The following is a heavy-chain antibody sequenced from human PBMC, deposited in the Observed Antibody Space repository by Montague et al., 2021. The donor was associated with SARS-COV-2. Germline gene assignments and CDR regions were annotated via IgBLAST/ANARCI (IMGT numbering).Heavy chain of an antibody. V-gene: IGHV4-59*01. D-gene: IGHD2-15*01. CDR3: ASPGGYCTGGSSYYVY. J-gene: IGHJ4*02. CDR1: GGSTSTYY. Sequence: SETLSLTCSVSGGSTSTYYWGWIRQPPGKGLEWIGYIYYSGSTNYNPSLKRRVTISIDTPKNQFSLELSSVTAADMAVYYCASPGGYCTGGSSYYVYWGQGTLVTVSS. CDR2: IYYSGST.